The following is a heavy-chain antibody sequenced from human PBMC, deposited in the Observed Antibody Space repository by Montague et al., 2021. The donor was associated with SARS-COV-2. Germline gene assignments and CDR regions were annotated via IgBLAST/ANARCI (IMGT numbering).Heavy chain of an antibody. CDR1: ASSIMRSVYY. CDR2: LYNNWCT. D-gene: IGHD7-27*01. V-gene: IGHV4-39*01. J-gene: IGHJ4*02. CDR3: ARHETGDPPFGD. Sequence: SETLSLTCTVSASSIMRSVYYLGWSPQATWKGTEWIGCLYNNWCTMPTPSSKTRLSMSIDKSKNQFSLRLNSVTAAYTSIYYCARHETGDPPFGDWGQGTLVTVSS.